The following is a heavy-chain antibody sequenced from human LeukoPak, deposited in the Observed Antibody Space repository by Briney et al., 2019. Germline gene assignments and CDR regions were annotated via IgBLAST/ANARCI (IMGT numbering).Heavy chain of an antibody. J-gene: IGHJ5*02. CDR2: IYYSGST. Sequence: SETLSLTCTVSGGSISSGGYYWSWIRQHPGKGLEWIGYIYYSGSTYYNPSLKSRVTISVDTSKNQFSLKLSSVTAADTAVYYCARVARPDYYDSSGSNWFDPWGQRTLVTVSS. CDR3: ARVARPDYYDSSGSNWFDP. D-gene: IGHD3-22*01. V-gene: IGHV4-31*03. CDR1: GGSISSGGYY.